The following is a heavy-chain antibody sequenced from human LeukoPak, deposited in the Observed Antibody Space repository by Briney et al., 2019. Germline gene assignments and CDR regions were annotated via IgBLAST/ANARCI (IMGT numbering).Heavy chain of an antibody. CDR1: GYTFTSYA. J-gene: IGHJ5*02. CDR3: ARDTSSGYYSVRIPSWFDP. Sequence: ASVKVSCKASGYTFTSYAMNWVRQAPGQGLEWMGWINTNTGNPTYAQGFTGRFVFSLDTSVSTAYLQISSLKAEDTAVYYCARDTSSGYYSVRIPSWFDPWGQGTLVTVSS. V-gene: IGHV7-4-1*02. D-gene: IGHD3-22*01. CDR2: INTNTGNP.